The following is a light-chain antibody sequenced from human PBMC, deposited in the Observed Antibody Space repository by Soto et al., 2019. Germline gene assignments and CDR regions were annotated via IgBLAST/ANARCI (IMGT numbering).Light chain of an antibody. V-gene: IGLV2-18*02. CDR2: EVT. CDR3: CSYRSGNTYV. J-gene: IGLJ1*01. Sequence: QSVLNKPPSVSGSPGQSVTISCTGTSSDVGSYNRVSWYQQAPGTVPKVMMYEVTNRPSGVPDRFSGSKSGNTASLTISGLQAEDEADYYCCSYRSGNTYVFGTGTKVT. CDR1: SSDVGSYNR.